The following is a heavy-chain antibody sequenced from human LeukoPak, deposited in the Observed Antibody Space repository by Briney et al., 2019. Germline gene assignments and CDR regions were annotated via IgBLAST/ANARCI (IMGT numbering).Heavy chain of an antibody. D-gene: IGHD3-10*01. J-gene: IGHJ5*02. Sequence: GASVKVSCKASGYTFTSYGISWVRQAPGQGLEWMGWISAYNGKTNYAQKLQGRVTMTTDTSTSTAYMELRSLRSDDTAVYYCARGVYGSGSYFGRFDPWGQGTLVTVSS. CDR1: GYTFTSYG. V-gene: IGHV1-18*01. CDR2: ISAYNGKT. CDR3: ARGVYGSGSYFGRFDP.